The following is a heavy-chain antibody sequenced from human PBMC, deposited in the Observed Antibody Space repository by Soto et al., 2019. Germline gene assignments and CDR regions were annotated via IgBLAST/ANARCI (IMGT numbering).Heavy chain of an antibody. CDR2: FYYSGST. J-gene: IGHJ3*02. D-gene: IGHD3-3*01. CDR1: GGSISSSSYY. Sequence: SETLSLTCTVSGGSISSSSYYWGWIRQPPGKGLEWFGSFYYSGSTYYNPSLKSRVTLSVDTSKNHFSLKLSSLTAADTAVYYCARPSIDFWSGYYDAFDIWGQGTMVTVSS. CDR3: ARPSIDFWSGYYDAFDI. V-gene: IGHV4-39*01.